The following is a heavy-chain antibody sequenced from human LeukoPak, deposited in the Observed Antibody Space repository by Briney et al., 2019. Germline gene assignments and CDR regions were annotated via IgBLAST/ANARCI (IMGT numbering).Heavy chain of an antibody. CDR2: ISYDGSNK. D-gene: IGHD6-13*01. V-gene: IGHV3-30*03. CDR3: ARGLHSSSWLDY. CDR1: GFTFSSYG. J-gene: IGHJ4*02. Sequence: GGSLRLSCAASGFTFSSYGMHWVRQAPGKGLEWVAVISYDGSNKYYADSVKGRFTISRDNAKNSLYLQMNSLRAEDTAVYYCARGLHSSSWLDYWGQGTLVTVSS.